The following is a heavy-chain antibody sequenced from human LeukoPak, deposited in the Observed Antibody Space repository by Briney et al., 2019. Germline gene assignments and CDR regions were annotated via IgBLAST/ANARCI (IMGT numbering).Heavy chain of an antibody. J-gene: IGHJ4*02. CDR1: GFTFKTYG. Sequence: GGSLRLSCAASGFTFKTYGMHWVRQAPGKGLDWVAFIEKDGSNKYYADSVKGRFTVYRDNSKNRLYLQMNSLRPEETALYYCAKDLEQWPAVPEYWGQGTLVIVSS. CDR2: IEKDGSNK. V-gene: IGHV3-30*02. D-gene: IGHD6-19*01. CDR3: AKDLEQWPAVPEY.